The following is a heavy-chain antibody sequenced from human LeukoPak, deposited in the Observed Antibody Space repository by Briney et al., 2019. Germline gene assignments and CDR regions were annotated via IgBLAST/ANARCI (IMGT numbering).Heavy chain of an antibody. CDR1: GFSFGDYA. V-gene: IGHV3-49*04. CDR3: TRDDYGDYYFDY. D-gene: IGHD4-17*01. J-gene: IGHJ4*02. Sequence: GGSLRLSCTASGFSFGDYAMSWVRQAPGKGLEWVGFIRSKAHGGTTEYAASVRGRFTISGDDSKSIAYLQMNSLKTEDTAVYYCTRDDYGDYYFDYWGQGTLVTVSS. CDR2: IRSKAHGGTT.